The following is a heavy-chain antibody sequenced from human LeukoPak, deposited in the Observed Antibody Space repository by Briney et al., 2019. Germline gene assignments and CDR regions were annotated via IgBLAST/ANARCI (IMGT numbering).Heavy chain of an antibody. CDR1: GFTFDDYA. CDR3: AKDLTYYDFWSGYYYFDY. J-gene: IGHJ4*02. Sequence: PGGSLRLSCAASGFTFDDYAMHWVRQAPGKGLEWVSLISWDGGSTYYADSVRGRFTISRDNSKNSLYLQMSSLRAEDTALYYCAKDLTYYDFWSGYYYFDYWGQGTLVTVSS. CDR2: ISWDGGST. V-gene: IGHV3-43D*04. D-gene: IGHD3-3*01.